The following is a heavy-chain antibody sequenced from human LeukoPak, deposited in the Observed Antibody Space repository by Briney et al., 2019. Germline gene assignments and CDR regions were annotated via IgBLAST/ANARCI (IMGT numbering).Heavy chain of an antibody. Sequence: GGSLRLSCAASGFSVRTTYMSWVRQAPGKGLEWVSVLYTGGGTDHADSVKGRFTISRDNAKNSLYLQMNSLRAEDTALYYCAREGNDAFDIWGQGTMVTVSS. CDR2: LYTGGGT. J-gene: IGHJ3*02. CDR3: AREGNDAFDI. CDR1: GFSVRTTY. D-gene: IGHD4-23*01. V-gene: IGHV3-53*01.